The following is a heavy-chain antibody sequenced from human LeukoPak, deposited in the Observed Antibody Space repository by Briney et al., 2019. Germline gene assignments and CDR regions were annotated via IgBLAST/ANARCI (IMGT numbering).Heavy chain of an antibody. CDR3: AKDLQQWLVGVGWFDP. D-gene: IGHD6-19*01. CDR2: ISGSAATT. Sequence: GGSLRLSCAVSGFTFSSYAMSWVRQAPGKGLEWISTISGSAATTYYADSVKGRFTISRDNSKNTLYLQMNSLRAEDTAVYYCAKDLQQWLVGVGWFDPWGQGTLVTVSS. CDR1: GFTFSSYA. V-gene: IGHV3-23*01. J-gene: IGHJ5*02.